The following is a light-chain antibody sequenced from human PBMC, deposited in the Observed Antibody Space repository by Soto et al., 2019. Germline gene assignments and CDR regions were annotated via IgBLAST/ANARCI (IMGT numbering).Light chain of an antibody. J-gene: IGKJ1*01. CDR1: QSISSW. CDR2: KAS. CDR3: QQYNSSPWT. V-gene: IGKV1-5*03. Sequence: IQMTQSPSTLSASVGDRVTITSRASQSISSWLAWYQQKPGKAPKLLIYKASSLESGVPSRFSGSGSGTEFTLTISSLQPDDFATYYCQQYNSSPWTFGQGTKV.